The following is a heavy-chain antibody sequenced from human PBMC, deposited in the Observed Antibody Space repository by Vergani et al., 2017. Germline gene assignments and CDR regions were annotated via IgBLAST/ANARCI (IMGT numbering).Heavy chain of an antibody. J-gene: IGHJ4*02. CDR2: IYPGDSDT. V-gene: IGHV5-51*03. D-gene: IGHD2-15*01. CDR1: GYSFTTYW. Sequence: EVQLVQSGAEVKKPGESLKISCKGSGYSFTTYWIGWVRQMPGKGLEWMGVIYPGDSDTRYSPSFQGQVTISADKSISTAYLQWSSLKASDTAMYYCATYCSGGSCYSGVNYWGQGTLVTVSS. CDR3: ATYCSGGSCYSGVNY.